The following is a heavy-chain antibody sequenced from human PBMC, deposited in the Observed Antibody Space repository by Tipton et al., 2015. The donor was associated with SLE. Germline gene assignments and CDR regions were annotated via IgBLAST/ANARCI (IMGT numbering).Heavy chain of an antibody. V-gene: IGHV4-59*12. Sequence: LRLSCTVSGGSISTYYWSWVRQPPGKGLEWIGYVYYSGTTNYNPSLKSRVTISVDTSKNQFSLKLSSVTAADTAVYYCAREAYTGSRFDYWGQGTPVTVSS. CDR2: VYYSGTT. CDR1: GGSISTYY. CDR3: AREAYTGSRFDY. D-gene: IGHD1-26*01. J-gene: IGHJ4*02.